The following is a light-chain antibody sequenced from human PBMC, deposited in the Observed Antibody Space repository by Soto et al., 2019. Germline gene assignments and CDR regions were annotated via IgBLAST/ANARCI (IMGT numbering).Light chain of an antibody. CDR1: QRVSSSY. J-gene: IGKJ1*01. V-gene: IGKV3-20*01. CDR2: DAS. Sequence: EIVLTQSPGTLSLSPGERATLSCRASQRVSSSYLAWYQQKPGQPPRLLIYDASRRATGIPDRFSGSGSGTDFTLTISSLEPEDFAVYYCQHYGRSPPSWTFGQGTKVEIK. CDR3: QHYGRSPPSWT.